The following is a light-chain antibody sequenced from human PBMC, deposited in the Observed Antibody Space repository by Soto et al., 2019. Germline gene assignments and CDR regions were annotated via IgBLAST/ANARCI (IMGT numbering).Light chain of an antibody. V-gene: IGLV2-14*03. CDR3: SSYTCTMTNV. Sequence: QSVPTQPPSVSGSRGQSIPIPCTGTSSDVGGFNSVSWYQLRPGTAPKLILYDVVDRLSGVSYRFSGSKSGNTASLTISGLHAADEADYCCSSYTCTMTNVFGSGTKVTVL. CDR1: SSDVGGFNS. J-gene: IGLJ1*01. CDR2: DVV.